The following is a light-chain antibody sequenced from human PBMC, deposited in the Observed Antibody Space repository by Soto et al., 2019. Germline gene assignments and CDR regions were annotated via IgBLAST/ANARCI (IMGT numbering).Light chain of an antibody. CDR2: GAS. V-gene: IGKV3-20*01. Sequence: EIVLTQPPGTLPLSPGERATLSCRASQSVSNNYLAWYQQKPGQAPRLLIYGASSRATGIPDRFSGSGSGTDFTLTINRLEPEDFAVYYCQQYGSSSLTCXGGTKVDIK. CDR1: QSVSNNY. J-gene: IGKJ4*01. CDR3: QQYGSSSLT.